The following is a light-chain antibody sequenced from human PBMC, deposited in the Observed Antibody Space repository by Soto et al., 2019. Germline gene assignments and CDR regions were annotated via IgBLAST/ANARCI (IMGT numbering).Light chain of an antibody. CDR3: QQFSNSPWT. CDR1: QSVSSSY. Sequence: PGERVTLSCRASQSVSSSYLAWYQQKPGQAPRLLIYGASSRATGIPDRFSGSGSGTDFTLTISSLDPEDFAVYVCQQFSNSPWTVGQVTKVEIK. J-gene: IGKJ1*01. V-gene: IGKV3-20*01. CDR2: GAS.